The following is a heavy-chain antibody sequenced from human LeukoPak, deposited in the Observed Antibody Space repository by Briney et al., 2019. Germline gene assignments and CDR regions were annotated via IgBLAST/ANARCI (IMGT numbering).Heavy chain of an antibody. CDR1: GYTFTSYY. D-gene: IGHD2-21*02. CDR3: ARGLDCGGDCRTFDY. V-gene: IGHV1-46*01. CDR2: INPSGGST. Sequence: GASVKVSCTASGYTFTSYYMHWVRQAPGQGLEWMGIINPSGGSTSYAQKFQGRVTMTRDTSTSTVYMELSSLRSEDTAVYYCARGLDCGGDCRTFDYWGQGTLVTVSS. J-gene: IGHJ4*02.